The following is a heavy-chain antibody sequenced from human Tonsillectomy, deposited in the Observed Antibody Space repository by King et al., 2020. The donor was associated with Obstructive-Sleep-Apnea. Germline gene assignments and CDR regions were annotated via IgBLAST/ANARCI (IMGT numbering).Heavy chain of an antibody. CDR2: IFSNDEK. CDR1: GFSLNNASMG. D-gene: IGHD3/OR15-3a*01. CDR3: AQGFWDFFGRFEH. V-gene: IGHV2-26*01. J-gene: IGHJ4*02. Sequence: TLKESGPALVTPTETLMLTCTVSGFSLNNASMGVSWIRQPPGKALEWLAHIFSNDEKSYSRSLKGRLTISKDTSKSQVVLTMNNMEPVDTATYYCAQGFWDFFGRFEHGGRGTLVTVSS.